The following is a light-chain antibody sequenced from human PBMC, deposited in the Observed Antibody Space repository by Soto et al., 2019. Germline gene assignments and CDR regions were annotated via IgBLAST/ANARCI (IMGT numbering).Light chain of an antibody. CDR2: DAS. CDR3: QEYNSYPRT. J-gene: IGKJ1*01. Sequence: DIQMTQSPSTLSASVGDRVTITCRASQSISSWLAWYQQKPGKAPKLLIYDASSLESGVPSRFSGSGSGTELTLSISTLQADDFVTYYCQEYNSYPRTFSPGTKVEI. V-gene: IGKV1-5*01. CDR1: QSISSW.